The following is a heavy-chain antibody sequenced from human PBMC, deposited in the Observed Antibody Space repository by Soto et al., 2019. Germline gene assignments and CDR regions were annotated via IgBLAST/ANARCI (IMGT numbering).Heavy chain of an antibody. J-gene: IGHJ6*02. CDR2: IYYSGST. Sequence: NPSETLSLTCTVSGGSISSYYWSWIRQPPGKGLEWIGYIYYSGSTNYNPSLKSRVTISVDTSKNQFSLKLSSVTAADTAVYYCARWGVSCTNGVCPPLSRYYYYYGMDVWGQGTTVTVSS. D-gene: IGHD2-8*01. CDR1: GGSISSYY. V-gene: IGHV4-59*01. CDR3: ARWGVSCTNGVCPPLSRYYYYYGMDV.